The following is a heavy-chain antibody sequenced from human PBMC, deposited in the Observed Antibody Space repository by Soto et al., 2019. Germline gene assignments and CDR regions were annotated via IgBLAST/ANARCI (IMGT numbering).Heavy chain of an antibody. CDR3: ARVLWRGYESYFDY. Sequence: SESLSLACPVSGCSISSGGYYWSWIRQHPGKGLEWIGYIYYSGSTYYNPSLKSRVTISVDTSKNQFSLKLSSVTAADTAVYYCARVLWRGYESYFDYWGQGTLVTVSS. CDR2: IYYSGST. J-gene: IGHJ4*02. D-gene: IGHD5-12*01. V-gene: IGHV4-31*03. CDR1: GCSISSGGYY.